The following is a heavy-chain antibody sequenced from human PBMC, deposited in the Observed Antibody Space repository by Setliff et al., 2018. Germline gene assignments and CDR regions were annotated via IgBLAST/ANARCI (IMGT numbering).Heavy chain of an antibody. V-gene: IGHV1-8*02. CDR1: GYTFTSYD. Sequence: GASVKVSCKASGYTFTSYDINWVRQATGQGLEWMGWMNPNSGNTGYAQKFQGRVTMTRDTSITTAYMELSSLRSDDTAMYYCARSVHGDYVRLRQNNWLDPWGQGTLVTVSS. CDR3: ARSVHGDYVRLRQNNWLDP. CDR2: MNPNSGNT. D-gene: IGHD4-17*01. J-gene: IGHJ5*02.